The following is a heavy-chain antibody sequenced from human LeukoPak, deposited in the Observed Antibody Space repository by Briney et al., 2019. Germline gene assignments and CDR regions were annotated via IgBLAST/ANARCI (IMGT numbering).Heavy chain of an antibody. Sequence: TGGSLRLSCATSGPTVRSNYMTWVRQAPGKALEWVSFIYTDGRTYYADSVKGRFTISRDNSKNTLYLHMNGLRAEDTALYYCARDRYDDSGYYEYWGQGTLVTVSS. CDR1: GPTVRSNY. CDR2: IYTDGRT. CDR3: ARDRYDDSGYYEY. V-gene: IGHV3-53*01. J-gene: IGHJ4*02. D-gene: IGHD3-22*01.